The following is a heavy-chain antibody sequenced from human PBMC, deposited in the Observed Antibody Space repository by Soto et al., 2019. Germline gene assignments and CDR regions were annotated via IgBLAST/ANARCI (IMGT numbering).Heavy chain of an antibody. CDR1: GFSLSTSGVG. CDR3: XXXXXXXAGESYYFDY. J-gene: IGHJ4*02. Sequence: QITLKESGPTLVNPTQTLTLTCTFSGFSLSTSGVGVGWIRQPPGKALEWLALIYWNDDKRYSPSLKSRLTITKDTSKNQVVXXMXXMXXXXXXXXXXXXXXXXXAGESYYFDYWGQGTLVTVSS. D-gene: IGHD1-1*01. CDR2: IYWNDDK. V-gene: IGHV2-5*01.